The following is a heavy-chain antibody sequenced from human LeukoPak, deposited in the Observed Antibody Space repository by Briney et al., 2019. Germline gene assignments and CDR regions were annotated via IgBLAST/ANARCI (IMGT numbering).Heavy chain of an antibody. CDR2: ISGGGVNT. J-gene: IGHJ5*02. CDR1: GFTFNSYA. D-gene: IGHD3-22*01. V-gene: IGHV3-23*01. CDR3: AKTLGYSGYFSS. Sequence: PGGSLRLSCAASGFTFNSYAMTWVRQAPGKGLEWVSAISGGGVNTYYADSVKGRFTISRDNSKNMLYLQMNSLRAEDTAVYYCAKTLGYSGYFSSWGQGTLVTVSS.